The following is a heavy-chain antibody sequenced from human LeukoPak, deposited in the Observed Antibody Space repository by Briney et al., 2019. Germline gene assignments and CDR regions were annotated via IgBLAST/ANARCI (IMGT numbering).Heavy chain of an antibody. D-gene: IGHD6-19*01. CDR3: ARGVSYSSGWLGH. J-gene: IGHJ1*01. V-gene: IGHV4-39*07. CDR1: GGSISSSSYY. CDR2: IYYSGST. Sequence: SETLSLTCTVSGGSISSSSYYWGWIRQPPGKGLQWIGSIYYSGSTYYNPSLKSRVTISVDTSKNQFSLKLSSVTAADTAVYYCARGVSYSSGWLGHRGQGTLVTVSS.